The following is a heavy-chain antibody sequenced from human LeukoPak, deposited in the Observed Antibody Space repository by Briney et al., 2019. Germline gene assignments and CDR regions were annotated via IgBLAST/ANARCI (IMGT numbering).Heavy chain of an antibody. CDR2: IYYSGST. CDR1: GGSISSGGYY. CDR3: ARDVGDSSGYFTDAFDI. V-gene: IGHV4-31*03. J-gene: IGHJ3*02. Sequence: SQTLSLTCTVSGGSISSGGYYWSWIRQHPGKGLEWIGYIYYSGSTYYNPSLKSRVTISVDTSKNQFSLKLSSVTAADTAVYYCARDVGDSSGYFTDAFDIWGQGTMVTVSS. D-gene: IGHD3-22*01.